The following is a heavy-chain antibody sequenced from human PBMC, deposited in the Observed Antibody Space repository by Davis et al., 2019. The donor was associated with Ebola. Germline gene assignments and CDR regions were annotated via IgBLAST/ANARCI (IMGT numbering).Heavy chain of an antibody. D-gene: IGHD1-26*01. J-gene: IGHJ4*02. V-gene: IGHV1-18*04. CDR3: ARDFGGGSYYLLDY. CDR2: ISAYNGNT. Sequence: ASVKVSCKASGYTFTSYGISWVRQAPGQGLEWMGWISAYNGNTHYAQKLQGRVTMTTDTSTSTAYMELRSLRSDDTAVYYCARDFGGGSYYLLDYWGQGTLVTVSS. CDR1: GYTFTSYG.